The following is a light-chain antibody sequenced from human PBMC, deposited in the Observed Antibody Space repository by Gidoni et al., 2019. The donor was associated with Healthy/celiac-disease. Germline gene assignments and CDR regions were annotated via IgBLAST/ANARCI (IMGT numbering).Light chain of an antibody. Sequence: DIHMNQSPSTLSASVGDRVTITCRASQSISSWLAWYQQKPGKAPKLLIYDASSLESGVPSRFSGSGSGTEFTLTISSLQPDDFATYYCQQYNSYSYTFGQGTKLEIK. V-gene: IGKV1-5*01. CDR3: QQYNSYSYT. CDR2: DAS. J-gene: IGKJ2*01. CDR1: QSISSW.